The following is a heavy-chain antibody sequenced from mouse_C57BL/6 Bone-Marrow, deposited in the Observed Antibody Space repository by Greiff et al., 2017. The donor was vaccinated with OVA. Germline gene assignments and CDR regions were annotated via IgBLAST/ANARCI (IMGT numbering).Heavy chain of an antibody. CDR1: GYTFTSYW. CDR3: AIWEAAQAPPPH. CDR2: IYPGSGST. D-gene: IGHD3-2*02. V-gene: IGHV1-55*01. Sequence: QVQLQQPGAELVKPGASVKMSCKASGYTFTSYWITWVKQRPGQGLEWIGDIYPGSGSTNYNEKFKSKATLTVDTSSSTAYMQLSSLTSEDSAVYFCAIWEAAQAPPPHWGPGTLVTVSA. J-gene: IGHJ3*01.